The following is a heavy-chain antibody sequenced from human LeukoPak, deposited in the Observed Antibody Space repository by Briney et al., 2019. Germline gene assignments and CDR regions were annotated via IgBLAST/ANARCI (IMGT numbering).Heavy chain of an antibody. CDR1: GYTFTSYY. CDR2: INPSGGST. J-gene: IGHJ4*02. Sequence: ASVKVSCKASGYTFTSYYMHWVRQAPGEGLEWMGIINPSGGSTSYAQKFQGRVTMTRDMSTSTVYVELSSLRSEDTAVYYCARESYGDSSGLDYWGQGTLVTVSS. V-gene: IGHV1-46*01. CDR3: ARESYGDSSGLDY. D-gene: IGHD3-22*01.